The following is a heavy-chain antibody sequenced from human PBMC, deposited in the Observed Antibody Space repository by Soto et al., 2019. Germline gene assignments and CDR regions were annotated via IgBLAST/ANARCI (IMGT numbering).Heavy chain of an antibody. CDR1: GHLFNNHW. Sequence: GESLKISCKGPGHLFNNHWIGWVRQTPGKGLEWLGLIFTRDSETKTSPSFQGHVSFSVDNSINTVYLQWTSLKTTDTGIYFCARGYFDSGHGYDLWGQGTLVTVSS. CDR3: ARGYFDSGHGYDL. CDR2: IFTRDSET. V-gene: IGHV5-51*01. J-gene: IGHJ5*02. D-gene: IGHD3-10*01.